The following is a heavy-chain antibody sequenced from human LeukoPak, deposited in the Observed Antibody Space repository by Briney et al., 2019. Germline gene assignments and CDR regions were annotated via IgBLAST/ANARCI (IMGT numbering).Heavy chain of an antibody. V-gene: IGHV3-30*02. CDR2: IRYDGSNK. CDR1: GFTFSSYG. CDR3: AREEYSSSSPHDAFDI. J-gene: IGHJ3*02. Sequence: PGGSLRLSCAASGFTFSSYGMHWVRQAPGKGLEWVAFIRYDGSNKYYADSVKGGFTISRDNSKNTLYLQMNSLRAEDTAVYYCAREEYSSSSPHDAFDIWGQGTMVTVSS. D-gene: IGHD6-6*01.